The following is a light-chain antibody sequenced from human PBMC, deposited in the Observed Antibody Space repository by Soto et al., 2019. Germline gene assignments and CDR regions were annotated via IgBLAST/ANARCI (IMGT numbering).Light chain of an antibody. J-gene: IGKJ1*01. CDR3: QQYYSYPWT. CDR2: SAA. CDR1: QPMSIY. Sequence: ALRMTQSPSSLSASTGDTVAITCRASQPMSIYLAWYQQKPGTAPKLLIYSAATLQSGVPSRFSGSGAGTDFTLTINNLQSEDFATYYCQQYYSYPWTFGQGTKVEIQ. V-gene: IGKV1-8*01.